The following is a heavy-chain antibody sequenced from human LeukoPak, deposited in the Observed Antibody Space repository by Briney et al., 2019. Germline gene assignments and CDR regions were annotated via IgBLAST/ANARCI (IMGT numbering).Heavy chain of an antibody. CDR3: ARDRDWAFDY. CDR1: GFTFRLYS. V-gene: IGHV3-48*02. J-gene: IGHJ4*02. CDR2: IRSTDGAI. D-gene: IGHD3-9*01. Sequence: GGSLRLSCAASGFTFRLYSMNWVRQAPGTGLEWLSYIRSTDGAIAYADSVKGRFTISRDDAKNSLYLQMNSLRDEDTAVYYCARDRDWAFDYWGQGTLITVSS.